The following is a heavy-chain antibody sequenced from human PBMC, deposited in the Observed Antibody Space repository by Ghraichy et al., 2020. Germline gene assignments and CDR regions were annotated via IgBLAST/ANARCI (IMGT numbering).Heavy chain of an antibody. CDR3: AKDPGGSGYYSSNYFDY. D-gene: IGHD3-22*01. V-gene: IGHV3-23*01. CDR1: GFTFSSYA. Sequence: GGSLRLSCAASGFTFSSYAMSWVRQAPGKGVEWVSAISGSGGSTYYADSVKGRFTISRDNSKNTLYLQMNSLRAEDTAVYYCAKDPGGSGYYSSNYFDYWGQGTLVTVSS. CDR2: ISGSGGST. J-gene: IGHJ4*02.